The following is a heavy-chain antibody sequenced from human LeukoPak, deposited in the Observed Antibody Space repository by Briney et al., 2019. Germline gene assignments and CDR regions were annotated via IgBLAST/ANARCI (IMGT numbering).Heavy chain of an antibody. CDR1: GYSVTSGYY. CDR3: ARDPRTPYYYYYMDV. V-gene: IGHV4-38-2*02. Sequence: SETLSLTCAVSGYSVTSGYYWGWIRQPPGKGLDWIGTIYHSGSTYYNPSLKSRVTISVDTSKNQFSLKLSSVTAADTAVYYCARDPRTPYYYYYMDVWDKGTTVTVSS. CDR2: IYHSGST. J-gene: IGHJ6*03.